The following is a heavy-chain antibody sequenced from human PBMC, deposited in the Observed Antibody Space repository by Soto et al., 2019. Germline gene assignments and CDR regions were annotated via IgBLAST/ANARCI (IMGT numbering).Heavy chain of an antibody. Sequence: SETLSLTCTVSGGSITSYYWSWIRQPPGKGLEWIGYIYYSGGTNYNPSLKSRVTISVDTSNNQFSLKLSSVTAADTAVYYCASVKNWNDFDYWGQGTLVTVSS. V-gene: IGHV4-59*01. CDR2: IYYSGGT. D-gene: IGHD1-1*01. CDR1: GGSITSYY. CDR3: ASVKNWNDFDY. J-gene: IGHJ4*02.